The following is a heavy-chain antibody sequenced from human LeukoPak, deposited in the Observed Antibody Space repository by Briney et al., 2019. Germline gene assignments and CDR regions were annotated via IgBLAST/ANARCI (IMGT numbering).Heavy chain of an antibody. V-gene: IGHV4-34*01. Sequence: QPSETLSLTCAVYGGSFSGYYWSWLRQPPGKGQEWIGEINHSGSTNYNPSLKSRVTISVDTSKKLFSLKLSSVYAADPAVYYCARELSNWGNLFFDLWGRGTLVTVSS. CDR3: ARELSNWGNLFFDL. D-gene: IGHD7-27*01. CDR2: INHSGST. J-gene: IGHJ2*01. CDR1: GGSFSGYY.